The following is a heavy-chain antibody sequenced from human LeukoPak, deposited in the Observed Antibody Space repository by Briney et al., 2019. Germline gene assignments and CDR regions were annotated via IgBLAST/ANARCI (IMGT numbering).Heavy chain of an antibody. CDR2: ISSSGSTI. V-gene: IGHV3-48*03. D-gene: IGHD3-22*01. J-gene: IGHJ4*02. Sequence: RGSLRLSCAASGFTFSSYEMNWVRQAPGKGLEWVSYISSSGSTIYYADSVKGRFTISRDNAKNSLYLQMNSLRAEDTAVYYCARDLGQYYYDSSGPYFDYWGQGTLVTVSS. CDR1: GFTFSSYE. CDR3: ARDLGQYYYDSSGPYFDY.